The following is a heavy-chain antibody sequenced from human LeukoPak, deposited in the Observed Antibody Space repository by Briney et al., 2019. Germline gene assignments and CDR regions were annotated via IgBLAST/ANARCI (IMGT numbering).Heavy chain of an antibody. Sequence: GGSLRLSCAASEFTFSDYYMSWIRQAPGKGLEWVSYISSSGSTIYYADSVKGRFTISRDNAKNSLYLQMNSLRAEDTAVYYCAREPSSTSARAAAADGDYWGQGTLVTVSS. CDR3: AREPSSTSARAAAADGDY. CDR2: ISSSGSTI. V-gene: IGHV3-11*01. J-gene: IGHJ4*02. CDR1: EFTFSDYY. D-gene: IGHD2-2*01.